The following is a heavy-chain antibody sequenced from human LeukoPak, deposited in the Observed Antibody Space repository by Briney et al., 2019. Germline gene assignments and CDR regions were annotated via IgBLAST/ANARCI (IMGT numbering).Heavy chain of an antibody. CDR2: ISDDETYK. Sequence: GRSLRLSCASSGFTFNSYSIHWVRQAPGKGLEGVTAISDDETYKFYADSVKGRFTISRDNSKNTLYLQMNSLRVEDTAIYYCTRGMLRQPTDYWGQGMLVTVSS. D-gene: IGHD3-10*02. V-gene: IGHV3-30-3*01. CDR3: TRGMLRQPTDY. J-gene: IGHJ4*02. CDR1: GFTFNSYS.